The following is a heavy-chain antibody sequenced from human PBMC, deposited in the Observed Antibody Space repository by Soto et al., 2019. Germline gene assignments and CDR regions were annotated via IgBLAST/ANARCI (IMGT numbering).Heavy chain of an antibody. J-gene: IGHJ4*02. CDR2: MYYSGST. CDR3: ARSSLSGYGDY. D-gene: IGHD5-12*01. V-gene: IGHV4-31*03. CDR1: VGSISSGGYY. Sequence: TLPLTGTVPVGSISSGGYYWSWILQHPGKALEWIGYMYYSGSTYYNPSLKSRVTISVDTSKNQFSLKLSSVTAADTAVYYCARSSLSGYGDYWGQRTLVIVSS.